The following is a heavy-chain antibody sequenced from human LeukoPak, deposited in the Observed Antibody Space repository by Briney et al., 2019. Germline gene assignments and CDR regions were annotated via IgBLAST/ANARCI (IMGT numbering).Heavy chain of an antibody. J-gene: IGHJ2*01. CDR3: ARDTRPRYLGL. Sequence: GGSLRLSCAASGFTFRNHGMHWVRQAPGKGLEWVAFIWYDGCNQYYADSVKGRFTISRDNSKNTQFLQMNSLRAEGTAVYYCARDTRPRYLGLWGRGTLVTVSS. CDR2: IWYDGCNQ. V-gene: IGHV3-33*01. CDR1: GFTFRNHG. D-gene: IGHD6-6*01.